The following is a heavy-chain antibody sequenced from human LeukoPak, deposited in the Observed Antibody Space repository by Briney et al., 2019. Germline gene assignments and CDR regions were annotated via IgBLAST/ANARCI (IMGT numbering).Heavy chain of an antibody. Sequence: PGGSLRLSCAASGFTFSNYAMHWVRQAPGKGLQYVSDISSNGGSTYYADSVKGRFTISRDNSKNTLYLQMGSLRAEDTAVYYCAREGHYYDSSGYSDYWGQGTLVTVSS. CDR2: ISSNGGST. CDR3: AREGHYYDSSGYSDY. CDR1: GFTFSNYA. V-gene: IGHV3-64*02. D-gene: IGHD3-22*01. J-gene: IGHJ4*02.